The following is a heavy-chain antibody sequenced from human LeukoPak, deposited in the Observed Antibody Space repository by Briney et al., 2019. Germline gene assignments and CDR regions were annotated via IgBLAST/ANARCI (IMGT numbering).Heavy chain of an antibody. Sequence: SETLSLTCAVYGGSFSGYYWGWIRQPPGKGLEWIGSIYHSGSTYYNPSLKSRVTISVDTSKNQFSLKLSSVTAADTAVYYCARGKPAAMADNWFDPWGQGTLVTVSS. J-gene: IGHJ5*02. CDR1: GGSFSGYY. V-gene: IGHV4-38-2*01. CDR3: ARGKPAAMADNWFDP. D-gene: IGHD2-2*01. CDR2: IYHSGST.